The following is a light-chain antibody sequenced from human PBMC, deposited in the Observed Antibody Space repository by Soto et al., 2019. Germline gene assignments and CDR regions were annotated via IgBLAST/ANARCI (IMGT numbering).Light chain of an antibody. Sequence: IVMTQSPATLSVFPGERATLSCRASQSVSNNLAWLQQKPGQAPRLLIYAASTRATGIPARFSGSGSGTDFPLTISSLKSEDVAVYYCHQYNNWPPMHTFGQGTKLEIK. V-gene: IGKV3-15*01. J-gene: IGKJ2*01. CDR3: HQYNNWPPMHT. CDR1: QSVSNN. CDR2: AAS.